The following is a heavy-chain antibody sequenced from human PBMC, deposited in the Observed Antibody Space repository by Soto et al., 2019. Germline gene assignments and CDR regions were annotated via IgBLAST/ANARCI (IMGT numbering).Heavy chain of an antibody. D-gene: IGHD3-10*01. J-gene: IGHJ6*02. CDR2: ISYDGSNK. CDR1: GFTFSSYG. Sequence: GGSLRLSCAASGFTFSSYGMHWVRQAPGKGLEWVAVISYDGSNKYYADSVKGRFTISRDNSKNTLYLQMNSLRAEDTAVYYCAKDRLYYYGCLGYYGMDFWGQGTTVTVSS. CDR3: AKDRLYYYGCLGYYGMDF. V-gene: IGHV3-30*18.